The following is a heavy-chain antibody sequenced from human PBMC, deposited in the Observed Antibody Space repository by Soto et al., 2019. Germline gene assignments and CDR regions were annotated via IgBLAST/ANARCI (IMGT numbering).Heavy chain of an antibody. Sequence: PGGSLRLSCAASGFSLSGYSMHWVRQAPGKGLDWVAVIQHDASTIYYADSVKGRFTISRDNSKNTLYLQMNDLTAEDTALYYSVTVGWGYSFGNGMDDWGEGTTVTVSS. V-gene: IGHV3-30-3*01. D-gene: IGHD5-18*01. J-gene: IGHJ6*01. CDR3: VTVGWGYSFGNGMDD. CDR2: IQHDASTI. CDR1: GFSLSGYS.